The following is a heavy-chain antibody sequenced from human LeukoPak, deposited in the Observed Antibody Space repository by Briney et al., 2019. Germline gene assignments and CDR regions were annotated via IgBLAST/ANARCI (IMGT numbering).Heavy chain of an antibody. CDR1: GYTFTGYY. D-gene: IGHD6-6*01. Sequence: ASVKVSCKASGYTFTGYYMHWVRQAPGQGLEWMGWINPNSGGTNYAQKFQGRVTMTRVTSISTAYMELSRLRSDDTAVYCCARSSIAARLAFPGANWFDPWGQGTLVTVSS. CDR3: ARSSIAARLAFPGANWFDP. CDR2: INPNSGGT. V-gene: IGHV1-2*02. J-gene: IGHJ5*02.